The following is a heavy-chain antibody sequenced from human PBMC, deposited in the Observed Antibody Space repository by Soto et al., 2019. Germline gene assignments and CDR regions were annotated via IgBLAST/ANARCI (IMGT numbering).Heavy chain of an antibody. V-gene: IGHV2-5*02. J-gene: IGHJ4*02. D-gene: IGHD1-7*01. CDR2: IYWDDDK. Sequence: QITLKESGPTLVKPTQTLTLTCTFSGFSLSTSGVGVGWIRQPPGKALEWLAVIYWDDDKRYSPSLKSRVTITKDTSKNQVVLTMTNMDPVDTGTYYCAHRLTRYTWNSGLFDYWGQGTLVTVSS. CDR3: AHRLTRYTWNSGLFDY. CDR1: GFSLSTSGVG.